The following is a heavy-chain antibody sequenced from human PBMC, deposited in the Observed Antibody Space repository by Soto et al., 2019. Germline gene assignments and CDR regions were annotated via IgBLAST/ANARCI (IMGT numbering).Heavy chain of an antibody. Sequence: QVQLVQSGAEVKEPGSSVKVACKASGALFTNVAISWVRQAPGQGPEWMGMIVPMFGRANYAPNVYGRLTLSAEESTNTVYMELTSLRSEDTAIYYCARDPPSPASPGFFFGFFDSWGQGTLVTVS. J-gene: IGHJ4*02. CDR1: GALFTNVA. CDR3: ARDPPSPASPGFFFGFFDS. D-gene: IGHD3-16*01. CDR2: IVPMFGRA. V-gene: IGHV1-69*18.